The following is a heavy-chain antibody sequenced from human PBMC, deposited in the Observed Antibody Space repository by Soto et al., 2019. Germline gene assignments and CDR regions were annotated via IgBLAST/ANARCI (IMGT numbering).Heavy chain of an antibody. CDR2: IYYRGST. CDR1: DDSITAGGYY. V-gene: IGHV4-31*02. J-gene: IGHJ4*02. Sequence: ASETLSLTCSVSDDSITAGGYYWSSIRQHPAKGLEWIGSIYYRGSTYYNPSLRSRGTISLDPSQARLSLRLTSLTAAGKATYYCARGGSGTYHVWGQGTLVTVSS. D-gene: IGHD3-10*01. CDR3: ARGGSGTYHV.